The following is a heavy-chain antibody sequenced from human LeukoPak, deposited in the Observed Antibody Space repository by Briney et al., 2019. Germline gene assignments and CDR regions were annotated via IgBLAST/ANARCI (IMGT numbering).Heavy chain of an antibody. CDR3: ARSPSIFGVVIYRPFDY. J-gene: IGHJ4*02. D-gene: IGHD3-3*01. CDR1: GFTFSSYS. Sequence: GGSLRLSCAASGFTFSSYSMNWVRQAPGKGLEWVSSISSSSSYICYADSVKGRFTISRDNAKNSLYLQMNSLRAEDTAVYYCARSPSIFGVVIYRPFDYWGQGTLVTVSS. V-gene: IGHV3-21*01. CDR2: ISSSSSYI.